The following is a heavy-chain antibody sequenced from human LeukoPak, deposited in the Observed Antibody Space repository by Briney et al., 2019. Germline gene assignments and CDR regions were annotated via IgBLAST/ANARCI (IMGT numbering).Heavy chain of an antibody. J-gene: IGHJ6*02. V-gene: IGHV3-9*01. CDR2: ISWNSGSI. CDR1: GFTFDDYA. D-gene: IGHD2-21*02. CDR3: ARDDRDIVVVTAIRDYYYGMDV. Sequence: GGSLRLSCAASGFTFDDYAMHWVRQAPGKGLEWVSGISWNSGSIGYADSVKGRFTISRDNAKNSLYLQMNSLRAEDTAVYYCARDDRDIVVVTAIRDYYYGMDVWGQGTTVTVSS.